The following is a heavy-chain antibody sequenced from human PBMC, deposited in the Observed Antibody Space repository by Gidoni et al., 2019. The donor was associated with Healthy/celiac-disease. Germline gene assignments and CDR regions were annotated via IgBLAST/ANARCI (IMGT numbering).Heavy chain of an antibody. J-gene: IGHJ6*02. CDR3: AKDQTRYYDSSGYYYYGMDV. Sequence: QVQLVESGGGVVQPGRSLRLSCAASGFTFSSDGMHWVRQAPGKGLEWVAVISYDGSNKYYADSVKGRFTISRDNSKNTLYLQMNSLRAEDTAVYYCAKDQTRYYDSSGYYYYGMDVWGQGTTVTVSS. CDR2: ISYDGSNK. D-gene: IGHD3-22*01. CDR1: GFTFSSDG. V-gene: IGHV3-30*18.